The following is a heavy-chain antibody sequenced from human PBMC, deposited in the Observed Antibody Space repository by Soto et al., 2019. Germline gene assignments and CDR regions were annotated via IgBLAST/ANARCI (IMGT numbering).Heavy chain of an antibody. D-gene: IGHD1-7*01. CDR1: GGSISSGGYY. Sequence: QVQLQESGPGLVKPSQTLSLTCTVSGGSISSGGYYWSWIRQHPGKGLEWIGYIYYSGSTYYNPSLKSRVTVSVDTSKNHFSLKLISVTAANTAVYYCARLNFLAETTFDYWGQGTLVTVSS. J-gene: IGHJ4*02. CDR3: ARLNFLAETTFDY. CDR2: IYYSGST. V-gene: IGHV4-31*03.